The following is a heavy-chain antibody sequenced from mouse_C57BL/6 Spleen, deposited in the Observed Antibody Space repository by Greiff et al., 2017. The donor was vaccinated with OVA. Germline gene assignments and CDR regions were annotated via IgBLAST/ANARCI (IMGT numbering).Heavy chain of an antibody. Sequence: EVKLVESGGGLVQPKGSLKLSCAASGFSFNTYAMNWVRQAPGKGLEWVARIRSKSNNYATYYADSVKDRFTISRDDSESMLYLQMNNLKTEDTAIYYCVRHTVVYPYAMEYWGQGTPVTVSS. D-gene: IGHD1-1*01. J-gene: IGHJ4*01. CDR2: IRSKSNNYAT. CDR1: GFSFNTYA. V-gene: IGHV10-1*01. CDR3: VRHTVVYPYAMEY.